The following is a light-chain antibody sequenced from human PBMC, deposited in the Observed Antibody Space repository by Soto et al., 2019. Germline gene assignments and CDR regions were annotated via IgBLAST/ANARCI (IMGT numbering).Light chain of an antibody. J-gene: IGKJ1*01. V-gene: IGKV1-39*01. Sequence: DIQMTQSPSSLSASVGDRVTITCRASQTITSFLNWYQQKPGKAPKLLIFTASSLDVGVPSRFSGSGSGTDFNLTISSLQPEDFATYYCQHYNSYSEAFGQGTKVELK. CDR3: QHYNSYSEA. CDR2: TAS. CDR1: QTITSF.